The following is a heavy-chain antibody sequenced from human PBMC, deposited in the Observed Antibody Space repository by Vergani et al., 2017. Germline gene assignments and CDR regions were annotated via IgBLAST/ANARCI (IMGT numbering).Heavy chain of an antibody. D-gene: IGHD1-26*01. J-gene: IGHJ4*02. CDR3: ARDHQGPTTLDY. Sequence: QVQLVRSGAEVKKPGASVKVSCKASGYTFTGYYMHWVRQAPGQGLEWMGWINPNSGGTNYAQNFRGRVTLTRDTSSTTAYMDLASLTSDDTAIYYCARDHQGPTTLDYWGQGSLVTVSS. V-gene: IGHV1-2*02. CDR1: GYTFTGYY. CDR2: INPNSGGT.